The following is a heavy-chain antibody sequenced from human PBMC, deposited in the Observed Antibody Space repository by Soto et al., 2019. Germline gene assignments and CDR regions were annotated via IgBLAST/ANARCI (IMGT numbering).Heavy chain of an antibody. CDR2: IHPGDSDI. V-gene: IGHV5-51*01. Sequence: PGESLKISCKGSGYSFTSYWIAWVRQMPGKGLEYMGVIHPGDSDIRYSPPFQGQVTISADKSISTAYLQWSSLKAPDSAMYYCARPHSNSDPSDYWGQGTLVTVSS. CDR1: GYSFTSYW. D-gene: IGHD4-4*01. J-gene: IGHJ4*02. CDR3: ARPHSNSDPSDY.